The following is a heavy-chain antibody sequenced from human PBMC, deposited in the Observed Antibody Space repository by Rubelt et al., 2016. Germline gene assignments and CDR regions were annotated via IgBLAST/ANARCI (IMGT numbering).Heavy chain of an antibody. CDR3: TRGSTTTVTNGPFDY. J-gene: IGHJ4*02. V-gene: IGHV4-59*01. CDR1: GGSISNYY. D-gene: IGHD4-17*01. CDR2: IFYSGST. Sequence: QVQLQESGPGLVKPSETLSLTCTVSGGSISNYYWSWIRQPPGKGLEWIGYIFYSGSTNYNPSLTSRVTISVDTSRNQFSLRLSPVTAPESAVYYCTRGSTTTVTNGPFDYWGQGTLVTVSS.